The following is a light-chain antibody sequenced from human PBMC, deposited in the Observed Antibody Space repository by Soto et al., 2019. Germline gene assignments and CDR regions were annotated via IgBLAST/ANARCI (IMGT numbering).Light chain of an antibody. J-gene: IGLJ1*01. CDR2: NNN. V-gene: IGLV1-44*01. CDR1: SSNIGSNT. CDR3: AAWDDSLNGFYV. Sequence: QSVLTQPPSASGTPGQRVTISCSGSSSNIGSNTVNWYQQLPGTAPKLLIYNNNQRPSGVPDRIPGSKSGTSASLAIGGLQSEDEADYYCAAWDDSLNGFYVFGTGTKLTVL.